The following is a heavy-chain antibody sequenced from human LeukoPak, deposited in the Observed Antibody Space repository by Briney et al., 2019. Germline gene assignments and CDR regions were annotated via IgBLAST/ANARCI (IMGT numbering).Heavy chain of an antibody. CDR2: IKQDGSEK. CDR3: ASDPWGAAAGHTTPPWRHDAFDI. V-gene: IGHV3-7*03. D-gene: IGHD6-13*01. J-gene: IGHJ3*02. CDR1: GFTFSSYW. Sequence: GGSLRLSCAASGFTFSSYWMSWVRQAPGKGLEWVANIKQDGSEKYYVDSVKGRFTISRDNAKNSLYLQVNSLRAEDTAVYYCASDPWGAAAGHTTPPWRHDAFDIWGQGTMVTVSS.